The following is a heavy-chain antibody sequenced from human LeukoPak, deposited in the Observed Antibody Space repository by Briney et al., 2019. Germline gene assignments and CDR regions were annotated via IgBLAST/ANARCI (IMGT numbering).Heavy chain of an antibody. CDR1: GFTFSNYA. J-gene: IGHJ6*03. CDR3: ARDLGEFTTYYYYYYMDV. Sequence: GGSLRLSCAASGFTFSNYAMSWVRQAPGKGLEWVSAISGSGGETYYAESVKGRFTISRDNSKNTLYMQMNSLRAEDTAVYYCARDLGEFTTYYYYYYMDVWGKGTTVTISS. D-gene: IGHD3-10*01. V-gene: IGHV3-23*01. CDR2: ISGSGGET.